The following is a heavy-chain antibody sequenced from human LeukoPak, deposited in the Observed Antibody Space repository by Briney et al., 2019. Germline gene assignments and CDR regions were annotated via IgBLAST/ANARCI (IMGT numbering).Heavy chain of an antibody. V-gene: IGHV5-51*01. D-gene: IGHD3-22*01. CDR1: GYSFTSYW. CDR3: ARRYYYDSSGYYNWFDP. J-gene: IGHJ5*02. Sequence: GESLQISCKGSGYSFTSYWIGWGRQMPGKGLEWMGIIYPGDSDTRYSPSFQGQVTISADKSISTAYLQWSSLKASDTAMYYCARRYYYDSSGYYNWFDPWGQGTLVTVSS. CDR2: IYPGDSDT.